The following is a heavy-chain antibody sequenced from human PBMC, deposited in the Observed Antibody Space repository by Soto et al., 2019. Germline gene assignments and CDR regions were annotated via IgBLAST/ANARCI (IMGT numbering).Heavy chain of an antibody. V-gene: IGHV4-39*01. CDR3: ARGSPYYYYGMDV. CDR2: IYYSGST. D-gene: IGHD3-10*01. J-gene: IGHJ6*02. Sequence: SETLSLTCTVSGGSICSSSYYWGWIRQPPGKGLEWIGSIYYSGSTYYNPSLKSRVTISVDTSKNQFSLKLSSVTAADTAVYYCARGSPYYYYGMDVWGQGTTVTVSS. CDR1: GGSICSSSYY.